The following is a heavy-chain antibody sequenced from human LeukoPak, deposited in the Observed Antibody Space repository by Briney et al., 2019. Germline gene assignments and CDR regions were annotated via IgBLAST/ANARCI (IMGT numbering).Heavy chain of an antibody. CDR3: AVRGNYYDSSGYYFGY. D-gene: IGHD3-22*01. J-gene: IGHJ4*02. Sequence: ASVKVSCKASGYTFTSYGISWVRQAPGQGLEWMGWISAYNGNTNYAQKLQGRVTMTEDTSTDTAYMELSSLRSEDTAVYYCAVRGNYYDSSGYYFGYWGQGTLVTISS. CDR1: GYTFTSYG. CDR2: ISAYNGNT. V-gene: IGHV1-18*01.